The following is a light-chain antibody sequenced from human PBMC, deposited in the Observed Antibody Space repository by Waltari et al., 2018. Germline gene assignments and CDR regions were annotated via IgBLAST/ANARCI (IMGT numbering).Light chain of an antibody. Sequence: QSALTQPASVSGSPGQPITISCTGTSSDVGGYNYVYWYQQHPGKAPKLMIFDVKKRPAGVSNRFSGSNSGNTASLTSAGLQAEDEADYYCCSYSSSSTLYVFGTGTKVTVL. CDR3: CSYSSSSTLYV. J-gene: IGLJ1*01. V-gene: IGLV2-14*01. CDR2: DVK. CDR1: SSDVGGYNY.